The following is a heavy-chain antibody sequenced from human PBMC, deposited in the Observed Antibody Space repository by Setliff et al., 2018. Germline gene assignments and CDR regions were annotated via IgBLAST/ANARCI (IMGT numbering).Heavy chain of an antibody. D-gene: IGHD1-26*01. V-gene: IGHV4-38-2*02. J-gene: IGHJ6*03. CDR1: GHSISSGYY. Sequence: PSETLSLTCSVSGHSISSGYYWGWIRQPPGKGLEWIGSMYHSENTYYNSSLRGRVTISMDTSQNQSSLRLESVTAADTAVYFCARAPTTYYMYYMDVWGEGTTVTVSS. CDR3: ARAPTTYYMYYMDV. CDR2: MYHSENT.